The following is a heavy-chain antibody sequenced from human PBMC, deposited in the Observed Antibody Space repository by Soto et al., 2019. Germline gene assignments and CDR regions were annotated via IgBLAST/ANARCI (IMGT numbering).Heavy chain of an antibody. CDR3: ATDHNWNYGYMDV. D-gene: IGHD1-7*01. CDR2: FDPEDGET. V-gene: IGHV1-24*01. CDR1: GYTLTELS. Sequence: ASVKVSCKVSGYTLTELSMHWVRQAPGKGLEWMGGFDPEDGETIYAQKFQGRVTMTEDTSTDTAYMELSSLRSEDTAVHYCATDHNWNYGYMDVWGKGTTVTVSS. J-gene: IGHJ6*03.